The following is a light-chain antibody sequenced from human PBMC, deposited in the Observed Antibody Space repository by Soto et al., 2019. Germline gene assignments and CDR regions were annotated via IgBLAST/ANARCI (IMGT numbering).Light chain of an antibody. Sequence: VLTQSPATLSLSPGARATLSCRASQSVSSYLAWYQQKPGPAPRLLIYDASNRATGIPARFSGSGSGTEFTPTISSLEPEYFAVYYCQQRSDWITFGQGTRLEIK. CDR1: QSVSSY. CDR3: QQRSDWIT. CDR2: DAS. J-gene: IGKJ5*01. V-gene: IGKV3-11*01.